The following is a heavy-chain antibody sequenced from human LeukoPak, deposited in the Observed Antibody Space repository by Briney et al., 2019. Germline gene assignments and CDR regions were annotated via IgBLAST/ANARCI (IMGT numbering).Heavy chain of an antibody. CDR3: ARLTSFYDSSGYYFPVS. Sequence: SETLSLTCSVSGVSIGSTTYYWGWIRPPPGKGLEWIGSIYYSGSAYYNPSLKSRVTISVAASKNEFSLGRSSGTAADTAVYYCARLTSFYDSSGYYFPVSWGQGALVTVSS. CDR1: GVSIGSTTYY. CDR2: IYYSGSA. J-gene: IGHJ5*02. V-gene: IGHV4-39*01. D-gene: IGHD3-22*01.